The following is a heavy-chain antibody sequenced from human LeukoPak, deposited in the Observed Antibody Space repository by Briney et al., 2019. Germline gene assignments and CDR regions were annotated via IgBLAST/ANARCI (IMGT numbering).Heavy chain of an antibody. J-gene: IGHJ4*02. CDR1: GFTFSSYG. V-gene: IGHV3-30*18. CDR3: AKSPSGRSRISRFDY. Sequence: GGSLRLSCAASGFTFSSYGMHWVRQAPGKGLEWVVVISYDGSNKYYADSVNGRFTISRDNSKNTLSLQMNSLRAEDTAMYYCAKSPSGRSRISRFDYWGQGILVTVSS. CDR2: ISYDGSNK. D-gene: IGHD1-26*01.